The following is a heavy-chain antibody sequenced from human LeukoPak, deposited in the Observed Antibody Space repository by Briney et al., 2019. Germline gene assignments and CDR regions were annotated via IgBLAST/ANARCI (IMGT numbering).Heavy chain of an antibody. Sequence: GGSLRLSCAASGFTFSSYDMHWVRQAAGKGLEWVSTIGAAGDTFYPGSVKGRFTISRENAKNSLYLQMNSLRAGDTAVYYCARGSGYSSGWNLDYWGQGTLVTVSS. V-gene: IGHV3-13*01. CDR2: IGAAGDT. D-gene: IGHD6-19*01. J-gene: IGHJ4*02. CDR1: GFTFSSYD. CDR3: ARGSGYSSGWNLDY.